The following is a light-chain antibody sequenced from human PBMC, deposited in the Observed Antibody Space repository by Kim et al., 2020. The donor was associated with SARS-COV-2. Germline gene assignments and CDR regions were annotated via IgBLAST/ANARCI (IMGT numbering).Light chain of an antibody. CDR1: ESISSR. J-gene: IGKJ2*01. V-gene: IGKV1-5*01. CDR2: DAS. Sequence: SASLGDRVTITCRASESISSRLAWYEHKPEKAPKLLIYDASSLESGVPSRFSGSGSGTDFTLTITSLQPDDFATYYCQQYNTYPFTFGQGTKLEI. CDR3: QQYNTYPFT.